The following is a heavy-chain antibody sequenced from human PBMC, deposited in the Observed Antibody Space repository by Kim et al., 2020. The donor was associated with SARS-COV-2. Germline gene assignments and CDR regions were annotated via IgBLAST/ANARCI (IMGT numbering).Heavy chain of an antibody. V-gene: IGHV1-8*01. CDR3: ARSNYGDYVGGNHYYGMDV. D-gene: IGHD4-17*01. J-gene: IGHJ6*02. CDR1: GYTFTSYD. CDR2: MNPNSGNT. Sequence: ASVKVSCKASGYTFTSYDINWVRQATGQGLEWMGWMNPNSGNTGYAQKFQGRVTMTRNTSISTAYMELSSLRSEDTAVYYCARSNYGDYVGGNHYYGMDVGGQGTPVTVPS.